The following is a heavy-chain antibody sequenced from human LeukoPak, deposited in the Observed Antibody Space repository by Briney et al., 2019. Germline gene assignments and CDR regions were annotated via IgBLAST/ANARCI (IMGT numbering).Heavy chain of an antibody. Sequence: SETLSLTCAVYGGSFSGYYWSWIRQPPGKGLEWIGEINHSGSTNYNPSLKSRVTISVDTSKNQFSLKLNSVTAADTAVYYCARGGYYGSGNDFRFDPWGQGTLVTVSS. CDR2: INHSGST. CDR1: GGSFSGYY. J-gene: IGHJ5*02. CDR3: ARGGYYGSGNDFRFDP. V-gene: IGHV4-34*01. D-gene: IGHD3-10*01.